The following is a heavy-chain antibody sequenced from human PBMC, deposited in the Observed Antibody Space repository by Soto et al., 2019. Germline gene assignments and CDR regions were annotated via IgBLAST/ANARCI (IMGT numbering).Heavy chain of an antibody. J-gene: IGHJ6*02. D-gene: IGHD4-17*01. CDR2: INPNSGGT. V-gene: IGHV1-2*02. CDR1: GYTFTGYY. CDR3: AREPTTVTTYLIPQYYYGIDV. Sequence: ASVKVSCKASGYTFTGYYMHWVRQAPGQGLEWMGWINPNSGGTNYAQKFQGRVTMTRDTSISTAYMELSRLRSDDTAVYYCAREPTTVTTYLIPQYYYGIDVWGQGTTVTVYS.